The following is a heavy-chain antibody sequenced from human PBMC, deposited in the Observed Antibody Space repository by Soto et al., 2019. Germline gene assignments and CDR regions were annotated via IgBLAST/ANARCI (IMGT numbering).Heavy chain of an antibody. CDR2: IYYDDDK. V-gene: IGHV2-5*02. Sequence: QISLKESGPTLVKPTQTLTLTCTFSGFSFTGSGGAVGWIRQPPGKALEWLALIYYDDDKRYRPSLRRRLTTPKDASKNQVVLTMTDMDPGDTATYYCAHRREGWLRYRTFFFDYWGQGTLVTVTS. CDR3: AHRREGWLRYRTFFFDY. J-gene: IGHJ4*02. D-gene: IGHD5-12*01. CDR1: GFSFTGSGGA.